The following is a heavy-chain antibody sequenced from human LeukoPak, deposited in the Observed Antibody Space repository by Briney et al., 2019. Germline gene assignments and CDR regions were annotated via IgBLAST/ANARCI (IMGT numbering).Heavy chain of an antibody. CDR3: ARVLLPYCGGDCYPYYFDY. CDR2: ISYDGSNK. D-gene: IGHD2-21*02. Sequence: GGSLRLSCAASGFTFSSYAMHWVRQAPGKGLEWVAVISYDGSNKYYADSVKGRFTISRDNSKNTLYLQMNSLRAEDTAVYYCARVLLPYCGGDCYPYYFDYWGQGTLVTVFS. CDR1: GFTFSSYA. J-gene: IGHJ4*02. V-gene: IGHV3-30-3*01.